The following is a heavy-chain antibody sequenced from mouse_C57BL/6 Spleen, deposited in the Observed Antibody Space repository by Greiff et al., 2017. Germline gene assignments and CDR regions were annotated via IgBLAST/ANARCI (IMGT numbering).Heavy chain of an antibody. CDR3: TTLTVVADYYAMDY. Sequence: VQLQQSGAELVRPGASVKLSCTASGFNIKDDYMHWVKQRPEQGLEWIGWIDPENGDTEYASKFQGKATITADTSSNTAYLQLSSLTSEDTAVYYCTTLTVVADYYAMDYWGQGTSVTVSS. V-gene: IGHV14-4*01. J-gene: IGHJ4*01. CDR1: GFNIKDDY. CDR2: IDPENGDT. D-gene: IGHD1-1*01.